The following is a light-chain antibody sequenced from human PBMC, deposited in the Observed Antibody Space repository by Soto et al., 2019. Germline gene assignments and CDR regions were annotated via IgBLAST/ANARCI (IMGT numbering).Light chain of an antibody. CDR3: ETWDSNIWV. V-gene: IGLV4-60*02. CDR1: SGHSSYI. Sequence: QSVLTQSSSASASLGSSVKLTCTLSSGHSSYIIAWHQQQPGKAPRYLMKLEGSGNYNKGSGVPDRFSGSSSGADRYLTISNLQFEDEADYYCETWDSNIWVFGGGTKVTVL. CDR2: LEGSGNY. J-gene: IGLJ3*02.